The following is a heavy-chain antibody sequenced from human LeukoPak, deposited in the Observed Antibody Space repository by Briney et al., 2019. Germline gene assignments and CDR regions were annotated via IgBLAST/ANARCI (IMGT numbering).Heavy chain of an antibody. Sequence: PSETLSLTCAVYGGSFSGYYWSWIRQPPGKGLEWIGEINHSGSTNYNPSLKSRVTISVDTSKNQFSLKLSFVTAADTAVYYCARELFPIGFDYWGQGTLVTVSS. V-gene: IGHV4-34*01. CDR3: ARELFPIGFDY. CDR2: INHSGST. J-gene: IGHJ4*02. CDR1: GGSFSGYY. D-gene: IGHD3-10*01.